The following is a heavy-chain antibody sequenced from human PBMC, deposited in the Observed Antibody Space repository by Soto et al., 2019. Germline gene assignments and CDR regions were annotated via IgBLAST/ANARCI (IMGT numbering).Heavy chain of an antibody. Sequence: EVQLVESGGVLVQPGGSLRLACAASGFTFSSYEMNWVRQAPGKGLEWVSYMSSSGNTIYYADSVKGRFTISRDNAKNSLYLQMNSLRAEDTAVYYCARGLTGYSYGVDYWGQGTLVTVSS. CDR2: MSSSGNTI. CDR3: ARGLTGYSYGVDY. D-gene: IGHD5-18*01. CDR1: GFTFSSYE. V-gene: IGHV3-48*03. J-gene: IGHJ4*02.